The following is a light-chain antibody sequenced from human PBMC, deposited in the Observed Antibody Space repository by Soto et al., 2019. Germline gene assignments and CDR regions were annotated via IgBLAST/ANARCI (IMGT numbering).Light chain of an antibody. CDR3: QVWDSTSDHWV. Sequence: SYELTQPPSVSVAPGQTASITCGGNNIGSKSVHWYQQKPGQAPVLVVYDDSDRPSGIPERFSGSNSGNTATLTISRVEDGDEADYYCQVWDSTSDHWVFGGGTKVTVL. CDR1: NIGSKS. CDR2: DDS. J-gene: IGLJ3*02. V-gene: IGLV3-21*02.